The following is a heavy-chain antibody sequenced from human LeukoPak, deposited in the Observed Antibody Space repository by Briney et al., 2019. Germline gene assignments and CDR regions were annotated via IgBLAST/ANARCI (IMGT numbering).Heavy chain of an antibody. J-gene: IGHJ3*02. CDR1: GFTFSSYS. D-gene: IGHD3-22*01. V-gene: IGHV3-21*01. CDR3: ARDQSYYDSSGYYYHDAFDI. CDR2: ISSSSSYI. Sequence: GGSLRLSCAASGFTFSSYSMNWVRQAPGKGLEWVSSISSSSSYIYYADPVKGRFTISRDNAKNSLYLQMNSLRAEDTAVYYCARDQSYYDSSGYYYHDAFDIWGQGTMVTVSS.